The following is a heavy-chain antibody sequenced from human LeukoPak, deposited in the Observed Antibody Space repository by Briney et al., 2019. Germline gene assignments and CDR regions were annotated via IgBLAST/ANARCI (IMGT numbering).Heavy chain of an antibody. Sequence: HPGGSLRLSCAASGFTFSSYGMHWVRQAPGKGLEWVSFIRYDGSNEYYADSVRGRFTISRDNSKNTLYLQMNSLRAEDTAVYYCVRDADWAFDYWGQEIPVTVS. V-gene: IGHV3-30*02. CDR2: IRYDGSNE. J-gene: IGHJ4*02. CDR3: VRDADWAFDY. D-gene: IGHD3-9*01. CDR1: GFTFSSYG.